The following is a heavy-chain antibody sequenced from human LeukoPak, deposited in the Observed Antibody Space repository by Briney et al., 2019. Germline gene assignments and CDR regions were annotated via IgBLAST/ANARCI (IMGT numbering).Heavy chain of an antibody. CDR3: ARDGSGWFSDS. CDR2: IYSGGST. D-gene: IGHD6-19*01. CDR1: GFTVSSNY. J-gene: IGHJ4*02. Sequence: GGSLRLSCAASGFTVSSNYMSWVRQAPGKGLEWVSVIYSGGSTYYADSVKGRFTISRDNSKNTLYLQMNSLRAEDTAVYYCARDGSGWFSDSWGQGTLVTVSS. V-gene: IGHV3-53*01.